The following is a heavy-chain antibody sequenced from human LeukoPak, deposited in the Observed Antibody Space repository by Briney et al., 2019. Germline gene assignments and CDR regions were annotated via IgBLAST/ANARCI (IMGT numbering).Heavy chain of an antibody. CDR2: IWYDGSNK. Sequence: GGSLRLSCAASGLTFSSYGMHWVRQAPGKGLEWVAVIWYDGSNKYYADSVKGRFTISRDNSKNTLYLQMNSLRAEDTAVYYCAKDYYDSSGYPRYAFDIWGQGTMVTVSS. CDR1: GLTFSSYG. V-gene: IGHV3-33*06. CDR3: AKDYYDSSGYPRYAFDI. J-gene: IGHJ3*02. D-gene: IGHD3-22*01.